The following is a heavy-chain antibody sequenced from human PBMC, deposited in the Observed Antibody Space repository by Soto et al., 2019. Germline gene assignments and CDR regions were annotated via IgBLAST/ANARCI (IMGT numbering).Heavy chain of an antibody. Sequence: GASVKVSCKASGGTFSSYAISWVRQAPGQGLEWMGGIIPIFGTANYAQKFQGRVTITADKSTSTAYMELSSLRSEDTAVYYCARDRGGLRAFDYWGQGTLVTVSS. V-gene: IGHV1-69*06. CDR2: IIPIFGTA. CDR3: ARDRGGLRAFDY. J-gene: IGHJ4*02. D-gene: IGHD3-10*01. CDR1: GGTFSSYA.